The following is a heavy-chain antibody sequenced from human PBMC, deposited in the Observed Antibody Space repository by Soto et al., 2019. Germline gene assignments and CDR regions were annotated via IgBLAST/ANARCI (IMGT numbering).Heavy chain of an antibody. D-gene: IGHD1-1*01. CDR3: ATDQLSLLNYDY. Sequence: GGSLRLSCSASGFTLRSSSMTWGRQDTGKGLEWVSTISSSSAYIYYADSVKGRFSISRDNAKNSLYLQMNSLRAEDTAVYYCATDQLSLLNYDYWGQGTLVTVSS. J-gene: IGHJ4*02. CDR2: ISSSSAYI. V-gene: IGHV3-21*01. CDR1: GFTLRSSS.